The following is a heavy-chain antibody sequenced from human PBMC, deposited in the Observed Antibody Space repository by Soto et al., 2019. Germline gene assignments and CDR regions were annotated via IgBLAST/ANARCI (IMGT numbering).Heavy chain of an antibody. CDR3: ARAAAYCSGGSCYSSNWFDP. CDR1: GGTFSSYA. J-gene: IGHJ5*02. D-gene: IGHD2-15*01. CDR2: IIPIFGTA. V-gene: IGHV1-69*13. Sequence: ASVKVSCKASGGTFSSYAISWVLRAPGQGLEWMGGIIPIFGTANYAQKFQGRVTITADESTSTAYMELSSLRSEDTAVYYCARAAAYCSGGSCYSSNWFDPWGQGTLVTVSS.